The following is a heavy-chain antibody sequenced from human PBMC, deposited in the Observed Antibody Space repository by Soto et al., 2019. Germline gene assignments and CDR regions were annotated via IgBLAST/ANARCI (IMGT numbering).Heavy chain of an antibody. D-gene: IGHD3-16*01. J-gene: IGHJ5*02. V-gene: IGHV4-59*01. CDR2: IYYSGST. CDR1: GGSISNYY. Sequence: QVRLQESGPGLVKPSETLSLTCTVSGGSISNYYWNWIRQPPGKGLEWIGYIYYSGSTNYNPSLKSRVTISGDTSKNQFSLKLSSGTAADTAVYYCARDEGGWFDPWGQGTLVTVSS. CDR3: ARDEGGWFDP.